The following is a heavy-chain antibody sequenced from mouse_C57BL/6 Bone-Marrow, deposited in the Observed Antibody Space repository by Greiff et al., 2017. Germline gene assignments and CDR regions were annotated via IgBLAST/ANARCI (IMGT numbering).Heavy chain of an antibody. CDR2: IYPGDGDT. CDR3: ARGGNEYA. CDR1: GYAFSSSW. Sequence: QVQLQQSGPELVKPGASVKISCKASGYAFSSSWMNWVKQRPGKGLEWIGRIYPGDGDTNYNGKFKGKATLTADKSSSTAYMQLSSLTSEDSAVYFCARGGNEYAGGQGTSVTVSS. J-gene: IGHJ4*01. D-gene: IGHD5-1*01. V-gene: IGHV1-82*01.